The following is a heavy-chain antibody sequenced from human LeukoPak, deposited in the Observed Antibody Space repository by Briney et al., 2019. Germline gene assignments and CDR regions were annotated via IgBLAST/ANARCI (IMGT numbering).Heavy chain of an antibody. V-gene: IGHV4-4*07. J-gene: IGHJ3*02. CDR3: ARGSASPAALAFDI. D-gene: IGHD2-15*01. CDR2: IYSSGNT. Sequence: PSETLSLTCSVSGGSISSHFWSWIRQPAGKGLEWIGRIYSSGNTNYNPSLKSRLTMLVDTSKNQFSLKLSPVTAADTAVYYCARGSASPAALAFDIWGQGTMVTVSS. CDR1: GGSISSHF.